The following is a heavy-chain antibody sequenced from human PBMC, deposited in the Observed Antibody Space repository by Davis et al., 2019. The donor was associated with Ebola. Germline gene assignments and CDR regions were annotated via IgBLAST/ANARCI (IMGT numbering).Heavy chain of an antibody. CDR3: AKDPDYSNYISGMDV. Sequence: GESLKISCAASGFTFSHYGIHWVRPAPGKGLEWVAVISYDGSNKYYADSVKGRFTMSRDNAKNSLYLQMNSLRAEDTAVYHCAKDPDYSNYISGMDVWGQGTTVTVSS. D-gene: IGHD4-11*01. J-gene: IGHJ6*02. CDR1: GFTFSHYG. V-gene: IGHV3-30*18. CDR2: ISYDGSNK.